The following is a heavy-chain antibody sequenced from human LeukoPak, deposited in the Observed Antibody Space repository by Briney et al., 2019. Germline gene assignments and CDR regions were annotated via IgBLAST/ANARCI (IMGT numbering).Heavy chain of an antibody. J-gene: IGHJ1*01. CDR1: GFMFDDYG. CDR3: AKDFVESGYSCDSRGPEYFQH. V-gene: IGHV3-20*04. Sequence: PGGSLRLSCAASGFMFDDYGMSWVRQAPGKGLEWVSGINWNGGRTGYADSVKGRFTISRDNAKNSLYLQMNSLRAEDTALYYCAKDFVESGYSCDSRGPEYFQHWGQGTLVTVSS. D-gene: IGHD3-22*01. CDR2: INWNGGRT.